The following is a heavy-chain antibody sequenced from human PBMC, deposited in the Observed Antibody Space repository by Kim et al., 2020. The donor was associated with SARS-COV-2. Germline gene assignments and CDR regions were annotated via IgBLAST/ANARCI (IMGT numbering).Heavy chain of an antibody. D-gene: IGHD3-22*01. CDR3: AKGVGSTYYYDSSGYFSYQKSISPFDY. CDR1: GFTFSSFA. V-gene: IGHV3-23*01. CDR2: ISGSGGST. Sequence: GGSLRLSCAASGFTFSSFAMSWVRQAPGTGLEWVSAISGSGGSTYYADSVKGRFTISRDNSKNTLYLQMNSLRAEDTAVYYCAKGVGSTYYYDSSGYFSYQKSISPFDYWGQGTLVTVSS. J-gene: IGHJ4*02.